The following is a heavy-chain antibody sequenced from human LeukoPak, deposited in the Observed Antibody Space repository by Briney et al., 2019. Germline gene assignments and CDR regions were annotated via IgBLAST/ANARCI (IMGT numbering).Heavy chain of an antibody. CDR3: ARGPRLRVAVAGTRTLEYYYYYMDV. CDR2: ISSSSSYI. Sequence: GGSLRLSCAASGFTFSSYSMNWVRQAPGKGLEWVSSISSSSSYIYYADSVKGRFTISRDNAKNSLYLQMNSLRAEDTAVYYCARGPRLRVAVAGTRTLEYYYYYMDVWGKGTTVTISS. J-gene: IGHJ6*03. V-gene: IGHV3-21*01. D-gene: IGHD6-19*01. CDR1: GFTFSSYS.